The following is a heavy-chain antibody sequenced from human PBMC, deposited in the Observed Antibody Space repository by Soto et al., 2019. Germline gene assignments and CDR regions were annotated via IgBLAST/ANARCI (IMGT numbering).Heavy chain of an antibody. Sequence: QVQLVQSEAEVKKPGASLKVSCRASGYNFANYGISWVRQAPGQGLEWMGWISDHNGDTKYAQKVKGKVTMTADTSTSTAYIEMWSLRSDDTAVYYCARDAAYNDFWGGVMELYAYNMDVWGQGTTVTV. CDR3: ARDAAYNDFWGGVMELYAYNMDV. CDR1: GYNFANYG. V-gene: IGHV1-18*01. D-gene: IGHD3-3*01. J-gene: IGHJ6*02. CDR2: ISDHNGDT.